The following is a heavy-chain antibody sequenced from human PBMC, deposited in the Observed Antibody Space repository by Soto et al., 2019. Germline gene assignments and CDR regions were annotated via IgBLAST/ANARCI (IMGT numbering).Heavy chain of an antibody. Sequence: PSETLSLTCTVSGGSISSYYWSWIRQPPGKGLEWIGYIYYSGITDYNPSLMSRVTILLDTSKSQFSLKLSSVTAADTAVYYCARGGGVYYFDYWGQGTLVTVSS. D-gene: IGHD2-8*02. CDR3: ARGGGVYYFDY. J-gene: IGHJ4*02. CDR1: GGSISSYY. V-gene: IGHV4-59*01. CDR2: IYYSGIT.